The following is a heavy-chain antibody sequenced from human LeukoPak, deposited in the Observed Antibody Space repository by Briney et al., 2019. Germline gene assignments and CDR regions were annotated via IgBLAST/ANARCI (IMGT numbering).Heavy chain of an antibody. CDR3: ARVGVYQLPVEDYYYMDV. D-gene: IGHD2-2*01. Sequence: GGSLRLSCAASGFTFSSYWMSWVRQAPGKGLEWVANIKQDGSEKYYVDSVKGRFTISRDNAKNSLYLQMNSPRAEDTAVYYCARVGVYQLPVEDYYYMDVWGKGTTVTVSS. V-gene: IGHV3-7*01. CDR1: GFTFSSYW. J-gene: IGHJ6*03. CDR2: IKQDGSEK.